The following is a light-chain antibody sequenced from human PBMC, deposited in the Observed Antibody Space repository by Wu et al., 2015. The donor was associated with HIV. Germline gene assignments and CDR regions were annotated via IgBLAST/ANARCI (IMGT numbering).Light chain of an antibody. CDR1: EDIGTK. V-gene: IGKV3-15*01. J-gene: IGKJ4*01. Sequence: EIVMTQSPATLSVSPGEVATLSCRASEDIGTKLAWYQQKAGQAPRLLIHDASTRATDIPARFSGSGSGTEFTLIISNMQSEDFAVYFCQQYNDWPPLTFGRGTKGGDQT. CDR2: DAS. CDR3: QQYNDWPPLT.